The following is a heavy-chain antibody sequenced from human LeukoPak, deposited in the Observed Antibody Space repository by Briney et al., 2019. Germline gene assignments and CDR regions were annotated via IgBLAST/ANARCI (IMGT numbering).Heavy chain of an antibody. CDR1: GFTFDDYT. D-gene: IGHD6-25*01. CDR3: AKDIGRGYESGGGDY. V-gene: IGHV3-43*01. Sequence: GGSLRLSCAASGFTFDDYTMHWGRQASAKGLEWVSLISWHGGSTYYADSVKGRFTISRDNSRNSLYLQMNSLTTEDTALYYGAKDIGRGYESGGGDYWGQGTLVTVSS. J-gene: IGHJ4*02. CDR2: ISWHGGST.